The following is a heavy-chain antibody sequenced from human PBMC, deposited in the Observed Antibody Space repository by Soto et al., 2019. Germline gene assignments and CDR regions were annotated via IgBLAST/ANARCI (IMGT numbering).Heavy chain of an antibody. CDR3: ARALAAGMNLLYYFDY. V-gene: IGHV4-30-4*01. CDR2: IYYSGST. Sequence: SETLSLTCTVSGGSISSGDYYWSWIRQPPGKGLEWIGYIYYSGSTYYNPSLKSRVTISVDTSKNQFSLKLSSVTAADTAVYYCARALAAGMNLLYYFDYWGQGTLVTVS. CDR1: GGSISSGDYY. J-gene: IGHJ4*02. D-gene: IGHD6-13*01.